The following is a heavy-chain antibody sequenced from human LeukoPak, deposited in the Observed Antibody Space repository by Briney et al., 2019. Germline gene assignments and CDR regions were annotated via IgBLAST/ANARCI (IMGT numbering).Heavy chain of an antibody. J-gene: IGHJ5*02. CDR2: INHSGST. V-gene: IGHV4-34*01. D-gene: IGHD3-22*01. Sequence: SGTLSLTCSVYGGSFSGYYWSWIRQPPGKGLERIGEINHSGSTNYNPSLKSRVTISVDTSKNQFSLKLSSVTAADTAVYYCARGQTWTYYYASSGYSTWGQGTLVTVSS. CDR1: GGSFSGYY. CDR3: ARGQTWTYYYASSGYST.